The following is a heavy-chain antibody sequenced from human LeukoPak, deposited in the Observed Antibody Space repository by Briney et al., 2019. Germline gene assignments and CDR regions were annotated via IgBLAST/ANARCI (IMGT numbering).Heavy chain of an antibody. D-gene: IGHD2-2*01. CDR1: GGSISSYY. V-gene: IGHV4-4*07. J-gene: IGHJ6*02. Sequence: SETLSLTCTVSGGSISSYYWSWIRQPAGKGLEWIGRIYTGGNTNYNPSLKSRVTLSVDTSKKQFSLKLTSVTAADTAMYYCASSFAVAGFYHGMDVWDQGTTVTVSS. CDR2: IYTGGNT. CDR3: ASSFAVAGFYHGMDV.